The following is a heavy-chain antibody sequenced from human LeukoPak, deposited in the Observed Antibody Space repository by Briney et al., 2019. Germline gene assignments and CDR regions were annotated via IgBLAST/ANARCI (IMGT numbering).Heavy chain of an antibody. CDR3: ARTYYDFWSGPDAFDI. CDR2: INSDGSST. Sequence: GGSLRLSXAASGFTFNNYWMNWVRQAPEKGLVWVSRINSDGSSTNYVESVKGRFTISRDNAKNTLYLQMNSLRAEDTAVYYCARTYYDFWSGPDAFDIWGQGTMVTVSS. V-gene: IGHV3-74*01. CDR1: GFTFNNYW. J-gene: IGHJ3*02. D-gene: IGHD3-3*01.